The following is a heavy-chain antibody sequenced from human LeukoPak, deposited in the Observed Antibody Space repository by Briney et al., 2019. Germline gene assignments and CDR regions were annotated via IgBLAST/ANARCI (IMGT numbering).Heavy chain of an antibody. J-gene: IGHJ4*02. V-gene: IGHV1-3*01. CDR2: INAGNGNT. D-gene: IGHD4-17*01. Sequence: GASVKVSCKASGYTFTSNAMQWVRQAPGQRLEWMGWINAGNGNTKYSQKFQGRVTITRDTSASTAYKELSSLRSEDTAVYYCARAYGDYQGYYFDYWGQGTLVTVSS. CDR3: ARAYGDYQGYYFDY. CDR1: GYTFTSNA.